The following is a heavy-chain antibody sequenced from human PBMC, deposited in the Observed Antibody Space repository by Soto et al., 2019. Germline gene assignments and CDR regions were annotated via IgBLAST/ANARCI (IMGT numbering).Heavy chain of an antibody. V-gene: IGHV4-34*01. J-gene: IGHJ5*02. D-gene: IGHD3-3*01. CDR3: ARVKGACWSGYHKVPFWFDP. CDR1: GGSLSGYY. CDR2: INHSGST. Sequence: PSETLSLTCAVYGGSLSGYYWSWIRQPPGKGLEWIGEINHSGSTNYNPSLKSRVTISVDTSKNQFSLKLSSVTAADTAVYYCARVKGACWSGYHKVPFWFDPWGQGTLVTVSS.